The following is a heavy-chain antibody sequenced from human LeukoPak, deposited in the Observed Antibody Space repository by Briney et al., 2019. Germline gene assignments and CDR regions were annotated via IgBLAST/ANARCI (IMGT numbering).Heavy chain of an antibody. J-gene: IGHJ4*02. CDR2: ISSDGSSR. Sequence: PGGSLRLSCAASGFPFNSHWMHWVRQAPGKGLVWVSRISSDGSSRSCADSVKGRFTISRDNAKNTLYLEMNSLRDEDTAIYYWAYSGNYRFDYWGQGTLVTVSS. D-gene: IGHD1-26*01. V-gene: IGHV3-74*01. CDR3: AYSGNYRFDY. CDR1: GFPFNSHW.